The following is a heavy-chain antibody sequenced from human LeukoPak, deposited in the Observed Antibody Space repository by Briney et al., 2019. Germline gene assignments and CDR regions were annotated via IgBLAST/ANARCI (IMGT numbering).Heavy chain of an antibody. CDR1: GYTFTGYY. D-gene: IGHD1-26*01. J-gene: IGHJ5*02. Sequence: ASVKVSCKASGYTFTGYYMRWVRQAPGQGLEWMGWINPNSGGTNYAQKFQGRVTMTRDTSISTAYMELSRLRSDDTAVYYCARGGGSYYGHWFDPWGQGTLVTVSS. CDR3: ARGGGSYYGHWFDP. CDR2: INPNSGGT. V-gene: IGHV1-2*02.